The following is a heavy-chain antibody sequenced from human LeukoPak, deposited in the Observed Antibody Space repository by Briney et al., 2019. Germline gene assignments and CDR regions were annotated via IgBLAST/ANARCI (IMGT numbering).Heavy chain of an antibody. J-gene: IGHJ3*02. CDR2: IYYSGST. D-gene: IGHD2-15*01. CDR3: ARDPYRSYCSGGSCNAFDI. V-gene: IGHV4-30-4*01. Sequence: SETLSLTCTVSGGSISSGDYYWSWIRQPPGKGLEWIGYIYYSGSTYYNPSLKSRVTISVDTSKNQFSLKLSSVTAADTAVYYCARDPYRSYCSGGSCNAFDIWGQGTMVTVSS. CDR1: GGSISSGDYY.